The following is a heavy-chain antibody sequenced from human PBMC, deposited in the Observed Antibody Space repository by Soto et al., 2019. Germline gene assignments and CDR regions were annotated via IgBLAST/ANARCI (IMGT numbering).Heavy chain of an antibody. CDR1: GFTFSSYG. J-gene: IGHJ6*02. CDR2: ISYDGSNK. CDR3: AKMRSSNYHYGMDV. D-gene: IGHD2-2*01. V-gene: IGHV3-30*18. Sequence: QVQLVESGGGVVQPGRSLRLSCAASGFTFSSYGMHWVRQAPGKGLEWVAVISYDGSNKYYADSVKGRFTISRDNSKNTLYLQMNSLRAEDTAVYYCAKMRSSNYHYGMDVWGQGTTVTVSS.